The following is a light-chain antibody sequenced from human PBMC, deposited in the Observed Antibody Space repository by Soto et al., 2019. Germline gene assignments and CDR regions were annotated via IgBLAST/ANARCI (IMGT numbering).Light chain of an antibody. CDR3: QQYNNWPPWT. V-gene: IGKV3-15*01. CDR2: DAS. J-gene: IGKJ1*01. CDR1: QSVSNN. Sequence: ILMTQSPATLSVSPGERATLSCRASQSVSNNLAWYQQKPGQAPRLLFYDASTRATSIPARFSGSGSGTEFTLTTSRLQSEDFAVYYCQQYNNWPPWTFGQGNKVEIK.